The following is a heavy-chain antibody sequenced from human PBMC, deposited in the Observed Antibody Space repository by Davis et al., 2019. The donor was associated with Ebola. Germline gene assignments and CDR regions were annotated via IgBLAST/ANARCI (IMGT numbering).Heavy chain of an antibody. CDR2: IYYSGST. V-gene: IGHV4-59*01. D-gene: IGHD3-3*01. CDR1: GGSISSYN. Sequence: MPSETLSLTCTVSGGSISSYNWSWLRQPPGKGLEWIGYIYYSGSTNYNPSLKSRVTISVDTSKNQFSLKLSSVTAADTAVYYCARAWYDFWSGSYYYGMDVWGQGTTVTVSS. J-gene: IGHJ6*02. CDR3: ARAWYDFWSGSYYYGMDV.